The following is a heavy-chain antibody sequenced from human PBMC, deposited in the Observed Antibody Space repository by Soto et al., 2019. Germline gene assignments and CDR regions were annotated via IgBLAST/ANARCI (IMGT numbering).Heavy chain of an antibody. Sequence: QVQLVQSGAEVKKPGSSVKVSCKASGGTFTTYPINWVRQAPGQGLEWMGGIIPMFGTTYYAQKFQGRVTITADESTSTAYMELGSLRSEDTALYYCARQFTDRDYHYWGQGTLVTVSS. CDR1: GGTFTTYP. D-gene: IGHD3-10*01. V-gene: IGHV1-69*01. CDR3: ARQFTDRDYHY. J-gene: IGHJ4*02. CDR2: IIPMFGTT.